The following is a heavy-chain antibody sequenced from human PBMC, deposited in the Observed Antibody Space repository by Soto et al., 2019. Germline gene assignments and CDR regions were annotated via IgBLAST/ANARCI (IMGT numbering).Heavy chain of an antibody. CDR2: IIPIFGTA. Sequence: QVQLVQSGAEVKKPGSSVKVSCKASGGTFSSYAISWVRQAPGQGLEWMGGIIPIFGTANYAQNFQGRVTITADESTSTAYMELSSLRSEDTAVYYCASALVPAADGELWYGEHFDYWGQGTLVTVSS. CDR1: GGTFSSYA. D-gene: IGHD2-2*01. CDR3: ASALVPAADGELWYGEHFDY. V-gene: IGHV1-69*12. J-gene: IGHJ4*02.